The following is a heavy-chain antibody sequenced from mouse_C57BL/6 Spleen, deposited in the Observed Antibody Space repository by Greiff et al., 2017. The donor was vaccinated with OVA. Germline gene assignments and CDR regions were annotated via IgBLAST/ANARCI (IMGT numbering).Heavy chain of an antibody. D-gene: IGHD1-2*01. CDR3: ARGLLRLRAMDY. V-gene: IGHV1-18*01. Sequence: EVKLQESGPELVKPGASVKIPCKASGYTFTDYNMDWVKQSHGKSLEWIGDINPNNGGTIYNQKFKGKATLTVDKSSSTAYMELRSLTSEDTAVYYCARGLLRLRAMDYWGQGTSVTVSS. CDR2: INPNNGGT. CDR1: GYTFTDYN. J-gene: IGHJ4*01.